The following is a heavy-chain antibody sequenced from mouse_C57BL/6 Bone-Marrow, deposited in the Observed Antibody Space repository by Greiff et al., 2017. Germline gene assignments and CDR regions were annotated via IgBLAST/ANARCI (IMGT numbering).Heavy chain of an antibody. J-gene: IGHJ3*01. Sequence: QVQLQQSGAELVKPGASVKISCKASGYAFSSYWMNWVKQRPGKGLEWIGQIYPGDGDTNYNGKLKGKATLTADKSSSTAYMQLSSLTPEDSAVYFCARSGDGYYGWFAYWGQGTLVTVSA. CDR2: IYPGDGDT. CDR1: GYAFSSYW. CDR3: ARSGDGYYGWFAY. V-gene: IGHV1-80*01. D-gene: IGHD2-3*01.